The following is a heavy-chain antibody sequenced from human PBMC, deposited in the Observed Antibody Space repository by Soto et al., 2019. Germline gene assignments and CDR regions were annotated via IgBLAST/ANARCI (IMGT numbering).Heavy chain of an antibody. CDR3: ARRPMGVVVVAATGWVGYYYYYYGMDV. D-gene: IGHD2-15*01. CDR2: FYYSGST. CDR1: VGSISSSSYY. V-gene: IGHV4-39*01. Sequence: SETLSHTCTVSVGSISSSSYYWRWIRQPPGKGLEWIGCFYYSGSTYYNPSPKSRVTISVDTSKNQFSLKLSSVTAADTAVYYCARRPMGVVVVAATGWVGYYYYYYGMDVWGQGTTVT. J-gene: IGHJ6*02.